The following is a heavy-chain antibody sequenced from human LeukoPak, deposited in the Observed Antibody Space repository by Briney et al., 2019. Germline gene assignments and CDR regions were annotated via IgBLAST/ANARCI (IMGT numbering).Heavy chain of an antibody. CDR1: GFSFDDYS. Sequence: GGSLRLSCAASGFSFDDYSMRWVRQAPGKGLEWVSLITWNGDDTYYADSVKGRFTISRDNTKNSLSLQMNSLRTEDTAVYYCVKPRRRFWEWPLDYWGQGTLVTVSS. V-gene: IGHV3-43*01. D-gene: IGHD3-3*01. J-gene: IGHJ4*02. CDR2: ITWNGDDT. CDR3: VKPRRRFWEWPLDY.